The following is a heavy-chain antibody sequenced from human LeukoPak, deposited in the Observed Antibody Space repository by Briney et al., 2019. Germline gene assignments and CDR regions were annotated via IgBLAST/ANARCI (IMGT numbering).Heavy chain of an antibody. CDR3: AKVSWVTTGDY. D-gene: IGHD4-17*01. J-gene: IGHJ4*02. CDR1: GFTFSSYA. CDR2: IRVSSGAT. Sequence: PGGSLRLSCAASGFTFSSYAMSWVRQAPGKGLEWVSAIRVSSGATYYADSVKGRFTISRDTSKNTVYLQMNSLRAEDTAVYYCAKVSWVTTGDYWGQGTLVTVSS. V-gene: IGHV3-23*01.